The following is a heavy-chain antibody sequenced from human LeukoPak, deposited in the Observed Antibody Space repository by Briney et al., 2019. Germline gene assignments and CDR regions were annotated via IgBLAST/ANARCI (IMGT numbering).Heavy chain of an antibody. V-gene: IGHV1-2*02. D-gene: IGHD3-22*01. J-gene: IGHJ4*02. Sequence: ASVKVSCKASGYTFTGYYMHWVRQAPGQGLEWMGWINPNSGGTNYAQKFQGRATMTRDTSISTAYMELSRLRSDDTAVYYCARRAPPYDSSGYFDYWGQGTLVTVSS. CDR2: INPNSGGT. CDR1: GYTFTGYY. CDR3: ARRAPPYDSSGYFDY.